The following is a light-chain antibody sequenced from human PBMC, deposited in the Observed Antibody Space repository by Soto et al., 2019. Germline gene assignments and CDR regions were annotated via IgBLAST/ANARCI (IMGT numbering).Light chain of an antibody. J-gene: IGLJ1*01. CDR1: SSDVGSYNC. Sequence: QSALTQPPSVSGSPGQSVTISCTGTSSDVGSYNCVSWYQQPPGTAPKLMIYEVSNRPSGVPDRFSGSKSGNTASLTISGLQAEDEADYYCSLYTSSSTYVFGTGTKVTVL. V-gene: IGLV2-18*01. CDR3: SLYTSSSTYV. CDR2: EVS.